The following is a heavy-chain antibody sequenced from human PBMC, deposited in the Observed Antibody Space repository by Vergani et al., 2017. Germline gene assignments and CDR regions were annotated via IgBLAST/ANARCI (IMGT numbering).Heavy chain of an antibody. D-gene: IGHD1-26*01. CDR3: ARGAGSYSSFDY. CDR1: GGSFSGYY. J-gene: IGHJ4*02. CDR2: INHSGST. V-gene: IGHV4-34*01. Sequence: QVQLQQWGAGLLKPSETLSLTCAVYGGSFSGYYWSWIRQPPGKGLEWIGEINHSGSTNYNPSLKSRVTISVDTSKNQVALKLSSVTAADTAVYYCARGAGSYSSFDYWGQGTLVTVSS.